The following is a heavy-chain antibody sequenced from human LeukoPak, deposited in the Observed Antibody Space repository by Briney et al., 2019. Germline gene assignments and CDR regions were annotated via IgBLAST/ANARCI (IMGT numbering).Heavy chain of an antibody. CDR1: VGSISSYY. Sequence: SEALSLTCTDSVGSISSYYWSWIRQPPGKGLEWMGYIYHSGSTNYNPSLKSRVTISVDTSKNQFSLKLSSVTAADTAVYYCARGVPGYYYYYMDVWGKGTTVTVS. D-gene: IGHD6-6*01. CDR2: IYHSGST. V-gene: IGHV4-59*01. J-gene: IGHJ6*03. CDR3: ARGVPGYYYYYMDV.